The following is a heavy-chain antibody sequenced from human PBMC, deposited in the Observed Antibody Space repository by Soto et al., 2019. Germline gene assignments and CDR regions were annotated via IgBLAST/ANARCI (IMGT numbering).Heavy chain of an antibody. CDR3: AKWELPYYYYYYGMDV. V-gene: IGHV3-30*18. CDR1: GFTFSSYG. Sequence: PGGSLRLSCAASGFTFSSYGMHWVRQAPGKGLEWVAVISYDGSNKYYADSVKGRFTISRDNSKNTLYLQMNSLRAEDTAVYYCAKWELPYYYYYYGMDVWGQGTTVTVSS. J-gene: IGHJ6*02. D-gene: IGHD1-26*01. CDR2: ISYDGSNK.